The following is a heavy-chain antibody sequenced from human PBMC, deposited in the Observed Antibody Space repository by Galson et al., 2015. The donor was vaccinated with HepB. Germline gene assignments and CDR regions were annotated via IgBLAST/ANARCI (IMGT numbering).Heavy chain of an antibody. CDR2: IWYDGSNK. CDR1: GFTFSSYG. CDR3: AKDRFPYCSGGSCYGGAFDI. Sequence: SLRLSCAASGFTFSSYGMHWVRQAPGKGLEWVAVIWYDGSNKYYADSVKGRFTISRDNSKNTLYLQMNSLRAEDTAVYHCAKDRFPYCSGGSCYGGAFDIWGQGTMVTVSS. V-gene: IGHV3-33*06. J-gene: IGHJ3*02. D-gene: IGHD2-15*01.